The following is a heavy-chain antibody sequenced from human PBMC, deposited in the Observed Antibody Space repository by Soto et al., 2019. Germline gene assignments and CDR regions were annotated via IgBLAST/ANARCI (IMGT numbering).Heavy chain of an antibody. J-gene: IGHJ4*02. D-gene: IGHD6-19*01. Sequence: GGSLRLSCAASGFTFSSYWMHWVRQAPGKGLVWVSRINSDGSSTSYADSVKGRFTISRDNAKNTLYLQMNSLRAEDMAVYYCAVAVAGPTAIGYWGQGTLVTVSS. CDR3: AVAVAGPTAIGY. CDR2: INSDGSST. V-gene: IGHV3-74*01. CDR1: GFTFSSYW.